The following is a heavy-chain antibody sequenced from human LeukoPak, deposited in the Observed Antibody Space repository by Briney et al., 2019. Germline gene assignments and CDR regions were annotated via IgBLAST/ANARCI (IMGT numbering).Heavy chain of an antibody. V-gene: IGHV4-34*01. CDR3: ARGGSGWEFDY. J-gene: IGHJ4*02. CDR1: GGSFSGYY. CDR2: INHSGST. D-gene: IGHD6-19*01. Sequence: SETLSLTCAVYGGSFSGYYWSWIRQPPGKGLEWIGEINHSGSTNYNPSLKSRLTISVDTSKNQFSLKLSSVTAADTAMYYCARGGSGWEFDYWGQGTLVTVSS.